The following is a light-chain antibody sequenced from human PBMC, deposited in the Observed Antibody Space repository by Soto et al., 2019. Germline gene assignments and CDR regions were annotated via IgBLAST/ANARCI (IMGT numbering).Light chain of an antibody. V-gene: IGKV3-15*01. CDR2: GAS. CDR1: QSVRSN. CDR3: QHYNNWPLT. Sequence: EIVMTQSPATLSVSPGERATLSCRARQSVRSNLAWYQQIPGQAPWLLIYGASARATDIPARFSGSGSGTEFTLTISSLQSEDFAVYYCQHYNNWPLTFGGGTKVDIK. J-gene: IGKJ4*01.